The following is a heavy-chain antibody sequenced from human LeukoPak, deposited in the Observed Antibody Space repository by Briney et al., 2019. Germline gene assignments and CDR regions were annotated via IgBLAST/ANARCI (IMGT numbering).Heavy chain of an antibody. CDR3: NTGYCSSSSCHRPLYFDY. CDR1: GFTFTNAW. V-gene: IGHV3-15*01. Sequence: GGSLRLSCAASGFTFTNAWMSWVRQAPGKGLEWIGRIKSKTDGGTTDYTAPVKGRFTVSRDDSKNTLYLQMNSLKTEDTAVYYCNTGYCSSSSCHRPLYFDYWGQGTLVTVSS. D-gene: IGHD2-15*01. J-gene: IGHJ4*02. CDR2: IKSKTDGGTT.